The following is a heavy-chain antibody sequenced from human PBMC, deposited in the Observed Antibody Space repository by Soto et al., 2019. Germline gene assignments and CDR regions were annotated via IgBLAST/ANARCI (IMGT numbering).Heavy chain of an antibody. CDR2: ISSNGGST. V-gene: IGHV3-64D*08. D-gene: IGHD3-3*01. CDR3: VNAVQEAGYYDFWSGYYLDYYYYGMDV. Sequence: GGSLRLSCSASGFTFSSYAMHWVRQAPGKGLEYVSAISSNGGSTYYADSVKGRFTISRDNSKNTLYLQMSSLRAEDTAVYYCVNAVQEAGYYDFWSGYYLDYYYYGMDVWGQGTTVTVSS. J-gene: IGHJ6*02. CDR1: GFTFSSYA.